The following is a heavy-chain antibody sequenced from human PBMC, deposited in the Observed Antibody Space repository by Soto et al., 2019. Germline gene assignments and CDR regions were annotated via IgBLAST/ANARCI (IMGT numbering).Heavy chain of an antibody. D-gene: IGHD1-26*01. CDR2: VSSSGSTI. J-gene: IGHJ4*02. V-gene: IGHV3-48*03. CDR1: GFTFSSYE. CDR3: TYSGSYRVYFDY. Sequence: PGGSLRLSCAASGFTFSSYEMNWVRQAPGKGLEWVSYVSSSGSTIYYADSVKGRFTISRDNAKNSLYLQMNSLRAEDTAVYYCTYSGSYRVYFDYWGQGTLVTVSS.